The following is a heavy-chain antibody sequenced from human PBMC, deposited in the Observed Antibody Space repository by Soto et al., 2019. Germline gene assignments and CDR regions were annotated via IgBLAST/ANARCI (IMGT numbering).Heavy chain of an antibody. J-gene: IGHJ4*02. CDR2: IKQDGSEK. V-gene: IGHV3-7*01. CDR3: ARDLEDRAVAGPGYFDY. D-gene: IGHD6-19*01. Sequence: GGSLRLCCAASGFTFSSYWMSWVRQAPGKGLEWVANIKQDGSEKYYVDSVKGRFTISRDNAKNSLYLQMNSLRAEDTAVYYCARDLEDRAVAGPGYFDYWGQGTLVTVSS. CDR1: GFTFSSYW.